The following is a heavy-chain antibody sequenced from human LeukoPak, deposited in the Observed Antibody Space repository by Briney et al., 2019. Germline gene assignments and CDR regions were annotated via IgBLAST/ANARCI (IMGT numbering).Heavy chain of an antibody. V-gene: IGHV3-48*02. J-gene: IGHJ4*02. Sequence: GGSLRLSCAASGFTFSTYSMNWVRQAPGKGLEWVSHISSSSSTIYYADSVKGRFTISRDNVKNSLYLQMNSLRDEDTAVYYCAREGDSYGIDDYWGQGTLVTVSS. CDR2: ISSSSSTI. CDR1: GFTFSTYS. CDR3: AREGDSYGIDDY. D-gene: IGHD5-18*01.